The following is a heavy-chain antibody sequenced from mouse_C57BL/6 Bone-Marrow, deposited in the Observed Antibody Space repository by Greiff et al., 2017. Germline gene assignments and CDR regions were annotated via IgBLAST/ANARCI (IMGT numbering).Heavy chain of an antibody. J-gene: IGHJ4*01. Sequence: EVMLVESGGGLVKPGGSLKLSCAASGFTFSDYGMHWVRQAPEKGLEWVAYISSGSSTIYYADTVKGRFTISRDNAKNTLFLQLTSLRSEDTAMYYCERWPLYYGSLYYAMDYWGQGTSVTVSS. CDR3: ERWPLYYGSLYYAMDY. D-gene: IGHD1-1*01. CDR1: GFTFSDYG. CDR2: ISSGSSTI. V-gene: IGHV5-17*01.